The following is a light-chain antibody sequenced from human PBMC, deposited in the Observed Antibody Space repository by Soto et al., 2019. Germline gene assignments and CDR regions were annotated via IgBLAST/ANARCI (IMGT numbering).Light chain of an antibody. J-gene: IGKJ1*01. V-gene: IGKV3-20*01. CDR3: QQYGNSPPWT. Sequence: EIVLTQSPGTLSLSPGERATLSCRASQSISSNYLAWYQQKPGQAPRLLIYGASSRATGIPDRFSGSGSGTDFTLSISRLEPEDVAVYYCQQYGNSPPWTFGRGTKVELK. CDR2: GAS. CDR1: QSISSNY.